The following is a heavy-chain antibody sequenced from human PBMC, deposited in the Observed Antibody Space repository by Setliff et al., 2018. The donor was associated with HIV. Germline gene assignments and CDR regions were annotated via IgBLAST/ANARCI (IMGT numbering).Heavy chain of an antibody. CDR1: GGTFSSYA. D-gene: IGHD3-22*01. CDR2: IILLFGTP. J-gene: IGHJ6*02. CDR3: ARDLYYYDSSGYYPGNYYGMDV. Sequence: SVKVSCKASGGTFSSYAISWVRQAPGQGLEWMGGIILLFGTPNYAQKFQGRVTITADESTSTAYMELSSLRSEDTAVYYCARDLYYYDSSGYYPGNYYGMDVWGQGTTGTVSS. V-gene: IGHV1-69*13.